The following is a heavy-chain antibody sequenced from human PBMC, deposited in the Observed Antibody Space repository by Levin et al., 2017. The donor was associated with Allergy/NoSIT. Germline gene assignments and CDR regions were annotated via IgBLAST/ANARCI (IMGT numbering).Heavy chain of an antibody. CDR3: ARYCFTNGCYGAFDS. Sequence: SGGSLRLSCAVSGGSISGSEWWSWVRQPPGEGLEWIGEISHSGSTNYNPSLKSRVTISVDKAKNNFSLKLRSVTAADTAVYYCARYCFTNGCYGAFDSWGQGALVTVSS. CDR1: GGSISGSEW. D-gene: IGHD2-2*01. CDR2: ISHSGST. V-gene: IGHV4-4*02. J-gene: IGHJ4*02.